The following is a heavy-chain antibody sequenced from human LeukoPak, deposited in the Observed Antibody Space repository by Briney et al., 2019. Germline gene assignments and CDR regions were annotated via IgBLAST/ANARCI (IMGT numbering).Heavy chain of an antibody. D-gene: IGHD4-23*01. CDR3: AREPPPNLVYGGNSQDYYYYYYMDV. CDR1: GFTFDDYG. CDR2: INWNGGST. V-gene: IGHV3-20*04. J-gene: IGHJ6*03. Sequence: PGGSLRLSCAASGFTFDDYGMSWVRQAPGKGLEWVSGINWNGGSTGYADSVKGRFTISRDNAKNSLYLQMNSLRAEDTALYYCAREPPPNLVYGGNSQDYYYYYYMDVWGKGTTVTVSS.